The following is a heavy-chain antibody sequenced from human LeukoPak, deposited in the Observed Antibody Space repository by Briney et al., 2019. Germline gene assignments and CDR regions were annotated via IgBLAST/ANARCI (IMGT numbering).Heavy chain of an antibody. D-gene: IGHD3/OR15-3a*01. CDR2: ISSAGAT. J-gene: IGHJ6*02. CDR1: GFLVSKNY. CDR3: ATRGLSGYYYGMGV. Sequence: GGSLRLSCAASGFLVSKNYMSWARQAPGKGLEWVSIISSAGATHYVDSVKGRFTISRDNSKNTLYLQMNSLRAEDTAVYFCATRGLSGYYYGMGVWGQGTTVTVAS. V-gene: IGHV3-66*01.